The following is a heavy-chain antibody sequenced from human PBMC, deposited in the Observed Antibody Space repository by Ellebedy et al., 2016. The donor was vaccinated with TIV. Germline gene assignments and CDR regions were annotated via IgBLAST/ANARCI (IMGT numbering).Heavy chain of an antibody. Sequence: ASVKVSXKASGYSFISYGISWVRQAPGQGLEWMGWISAYNGNTNYAQKLQGRVTMTTDTSTSTAYMELRSLRSDDTAVYYCARETTQLLWFGSGFDYWGQGTLVTVSS. D-gene: IGHD3-10*01. V-gene: IGHV1-18*01. CDR1: GYSFISYG. J-gene: IGHJ4*02. CDR3: ARETTQLLWFGSGFDY. CDR2: ISAYNGNT.